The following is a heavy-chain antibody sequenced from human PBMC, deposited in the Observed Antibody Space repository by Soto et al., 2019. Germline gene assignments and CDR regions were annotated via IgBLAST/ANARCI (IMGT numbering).Heavy chain of an antibody. D-gene: IGHD4-17*01. J-gene: IGHJ4*02. CDR1: GGSFSGYY. Sequence: QVQLQQWGAGLLKPSETLSLTCAVYGGSFSGYYWSWIRQPPGKGLGWSGENNPSGSTNYTPSLKSRVTMSGDTPKNQFSLRLTSVTAADTAVYYCARGRDGGAANWGQGTLVTVSS. V-gene: IGHV4-34*01. CDR2: NNPSGST. CDR3: ARGRDGGAAN.